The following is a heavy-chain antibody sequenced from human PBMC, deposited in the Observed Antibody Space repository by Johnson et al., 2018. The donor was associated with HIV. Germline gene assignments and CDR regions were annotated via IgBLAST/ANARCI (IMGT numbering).Heavy chain of an antibody. J-gene: IGHJ3*02. D-gene: IGHD3-3*01. CDR3: ATDRYYNFWSGSGHAAFDI. Sequence: VQLVESGGGVVRPGGSLRLSCAASGFSFDDYDMSWVRQPPGKGLEWVSGINWNVGSTGYADSMKGRFTISRDNAKKYLYLQMNNLRVEDTAVYYCATDRYYNFWSGSGHAAFDIWGQGTMVTVSS. V-gene: IGHV3-20*04. CDR1: GFSFDDYD. CDR2: INWNVGST.